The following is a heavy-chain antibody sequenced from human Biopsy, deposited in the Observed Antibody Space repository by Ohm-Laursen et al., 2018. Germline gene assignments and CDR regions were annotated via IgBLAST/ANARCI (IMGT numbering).Heavy chain of an antibody. CDR3: ARAVGIAAAPIDY. Sequence: SLRLSCAASGFTFTHAWMSWIRQAPGRGLEWVSDINSSGSTKYHAESVKGRFTISRDNAMNSVYLQMNSLRGEDTVVYYCARAVGIAAAPIDYWGQGTLVTVSS. D-gene: IGHD2-15*01. CDR1: GFTFTHAW. V-gene: IGHV3-11*01. CDR2: INSSGSTK. J-gene: IGHJ4*02.